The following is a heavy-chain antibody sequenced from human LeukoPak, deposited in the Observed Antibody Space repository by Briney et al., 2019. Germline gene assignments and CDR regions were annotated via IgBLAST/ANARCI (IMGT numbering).Heavy chain of an antibody. Sequence: SETLSLTCAVYGGSFSGYYWSWIRQPPGKGLEWIGEINHSGSTNYNPSLKSRVTISVDTSKNQFSLKLSSVTAADTAVYFCATGGASSKPFDYWGQGTVVTVSS. J-gene: IGHJ4*02. D-gene: IGHD6-13*01. V-gene: IGHV4-34*01. CDR2: INHSGST. CDR3: ATGGASSKPFDY. CDR1: GGSFSGYY.